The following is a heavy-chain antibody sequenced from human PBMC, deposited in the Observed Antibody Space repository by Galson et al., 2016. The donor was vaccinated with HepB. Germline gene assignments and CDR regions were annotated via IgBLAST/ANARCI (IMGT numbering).Heavy chain of an antibody. V-gene: IGHV1-3*01. J-gene: IGHJ6*02. CDR1: GYTFTTYA. Sequence: SVKVSCKASGYTFTTYAMYWVRQAPGQRLEWMGWINAASGDTKYSQKLQGRGTITWDTSANTAYMELSSLRSEDTAVYYCARGHIAATVDYYYYGLDVWGQGTTVTVSS. D-gene: IGHD5-12*01. CDR2: INAASGDT. CDR3: ARGHIAATVDYYYYGLDV.